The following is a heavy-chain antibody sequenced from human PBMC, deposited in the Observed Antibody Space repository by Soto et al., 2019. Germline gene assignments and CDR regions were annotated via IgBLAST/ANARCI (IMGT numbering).Heavy chain of an antibody. CDR2: ISYDGSNK. J-gene: IGHJ4*02. V-gene: IGHV3-30-3*01. CDR3: ARDKRDLRFLEWSYYFDY. Sequence: SLRLSCEASRFTFSSCAVHGVLQTPFNWLEWVAVISYDGSNKYYADSVKGRFTVSRDNSKNTLYLQVNSLRAEDTAVYYCARDKRDLRFLEWSYYFDYWGQGTLVTVSS. D-gene: IGHD3-3*01. CDR1: RFTFSSCA.